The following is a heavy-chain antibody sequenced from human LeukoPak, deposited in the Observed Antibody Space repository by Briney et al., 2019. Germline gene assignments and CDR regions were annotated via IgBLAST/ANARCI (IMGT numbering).Heavy chain of an antibody. V-gene: IGHV4-34*01. Sequence: PGGSLRLSCAASGFTFDDYAMHWIRQAPGKRLEWIGEIHHSGTSNYNPALKSRVHISVDPSKKQFSLKLSSVTAADTAVYYCARSGTYQHSSSYDYWGQGTLVTVSS. J-gene: IGHJ4*02. D-gene: IGHD6-13*01. CDR2: IHHSGTS. CDR3: ARSGTYQHSSSYDY. CDR1: GFTFDDYA.